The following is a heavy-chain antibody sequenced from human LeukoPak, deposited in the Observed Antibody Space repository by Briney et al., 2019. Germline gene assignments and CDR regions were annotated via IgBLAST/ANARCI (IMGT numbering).Heavy chain of an antibody. CDR3: ANRRGSNYFDY. Sequence: GGSLRLSCAASGFTFSSYGMSWVRQAPGRGLEWVAVISYDGSNKYYADSVKGRFTISRDNSKNTLYLQMNSLRAEDTAVYYCANRRGSNYFDYWGQGTLVTVSS. J-gene: IGHJ4*02. D-gene: IGHD3-10*01. CDR2: ISYDGSNK. V-gene: IGHV3-30*18. CDR1: GFTFSSYG.